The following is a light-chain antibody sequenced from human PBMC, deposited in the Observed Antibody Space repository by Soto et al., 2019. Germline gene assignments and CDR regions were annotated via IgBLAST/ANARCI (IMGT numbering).Light chain of an antibody. J-gene: IGLJ2*01. Sequence: QPVLTQSPSASASLGASVKLTCALSSGHTTYAIAWYQQQPKKGPRYLIKLNSDGSHTKGDGIPDRFSGSSSGAERYLSISSLHSEDEADYYCQTWGTGIVFGGGTKLTVL. CDR2: LNSDGSH. CDR3: QTWGTGIV. V-gene: IGLV4-69*01. CDR1: SGHTTYA.